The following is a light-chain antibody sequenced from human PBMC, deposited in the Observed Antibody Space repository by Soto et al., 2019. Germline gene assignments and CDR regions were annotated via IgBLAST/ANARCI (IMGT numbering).Light chain of an antibody. CDR3: QQYGSVPLT. Sequence: EIVLTQSPGTLSLSPGERATLSCRATQSVSTSYLAWYQQKPSQAPRLLIDGASSRATGIPDRFSRSGSGADFTLTISRLEPEDFAVYYCQQYGSVPLTFGGGTKVEIK. CDR2: GAS. V-gene: IGKV3-20*01. J-gene: IGKJ4*01. CDR1: QSVSTSY.